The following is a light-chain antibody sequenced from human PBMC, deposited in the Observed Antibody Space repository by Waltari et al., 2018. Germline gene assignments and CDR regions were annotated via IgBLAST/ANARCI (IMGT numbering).Light chain of an antibody. CDR1: QSVSNY. V-gene: IGKV3-11*01. CDR2: DAS. J-gene: IGKJ5*01. Sequence: EIVLTQSPATLALSPGERATLSCRASQSVSNYLAWYQQKSGQAPRLLMYDASIRATGIPARFSGSGSGTDFTLTIISLEPEDSAVYYCQQRSGWPPVLIFGQGTRLEIK. CDR3: QQRSGWPPVLI.